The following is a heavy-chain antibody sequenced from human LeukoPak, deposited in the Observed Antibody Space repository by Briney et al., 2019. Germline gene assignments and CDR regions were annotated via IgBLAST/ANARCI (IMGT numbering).Heavy chain of an antibody. CDR2: ISWNSRSI. CDR1: GFTFDDYA. Sequence: GGSLRLSCAASGFTFDDYAMHWVRQAPGKGLEWVSGISWNSRSIGYADSVKGRFTISRDNAKNSLYLQMNSLRAEDTALYYCAKDMGAIYDSSGPDYWGQGTLVTVSS. V-gene: IGHV3-9*01. J-gene: IGHJ4*02. D-gene: IGHD3-22*01. CDR3: AKDMGAIYDSSGPDY.